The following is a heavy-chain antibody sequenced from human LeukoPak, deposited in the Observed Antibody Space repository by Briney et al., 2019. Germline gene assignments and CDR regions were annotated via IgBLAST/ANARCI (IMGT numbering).Heavy chain of an antibody. J-gene: IGHJ4*02. V-gene: IGHV3-30*03. D-gene: IGHD1-14*01. CDR1: KFTFSNYG. Sequence: GGSLRLSCTASKFTFSNYGMQWVRQAPGKGLEWVAVVSSDGGTKYYADSVKGRFTISRDNSKNTMYLQMNSLRAEDTAVYYCATSSPRNYFDHWGQGTLVTVSS. CDR2: VSSDGGTK. CDR3: ATSSPRNYFDH.